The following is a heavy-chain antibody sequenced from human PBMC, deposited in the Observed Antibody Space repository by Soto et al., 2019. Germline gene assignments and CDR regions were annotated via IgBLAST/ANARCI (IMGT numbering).Heavy chain of an antibody. J-gene: IGHJ6*03. CDR3: ACASLRGGHYYMDV. Sequence: SETLSLTCTVSGGSISSGDYYRSWIRQPPGKGLEWIGYIYYSGSTYYNPSLNSRVTISVDTSKNQFSLKLSSVTAADTAVYYCACASLRGGHYYMDVWGKGTTVTVSS. D-gene: IGHD2-15*01. CDR2: IYYSGST. CDR1: GGSISSGDYY. V-gene: IGHV4-30-4*01.